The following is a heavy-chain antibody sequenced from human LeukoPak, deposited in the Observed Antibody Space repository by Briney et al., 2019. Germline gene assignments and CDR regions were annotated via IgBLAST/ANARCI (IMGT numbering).Heavy chain of an antibody. CDR3: ARAAPSDY. CDR2: IRYDGSKK. D-gene: IGHD6-25*01. CDR1: GFTFSSYG. Sequence: PGGSLRLSCAASGFTFSSYGMHWVRQAPGKGLEWVAFIRYDGSKKHHADSVKGRFTISRDNSKNTLYLQMNSLRAEDTAVYYCARAAPSDYWGQGTLVTVSS. V-gene: IGHV3-30*02. J-gene: IGHJ4*02.